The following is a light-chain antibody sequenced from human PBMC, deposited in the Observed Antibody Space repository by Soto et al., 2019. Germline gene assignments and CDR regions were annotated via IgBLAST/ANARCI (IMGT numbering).Light chain of an antibody. CDR1: SSDVGGYIY. V-gene: IGLV2-11*01. Sequence: QSALTQPRSVSGSPGQSVTISCTGTSSDVGGYIYVSWYQQYPAKAPKVMIYDVSRRPSGVPDRFSGSKSGTSASLAITGLQAEDEADYYCQSYDRSLSGYVLGTGTKVTVL. CDR3: QSYDRSLSGYV. CDR2: DVS. J-gene: IGLJ1*01.